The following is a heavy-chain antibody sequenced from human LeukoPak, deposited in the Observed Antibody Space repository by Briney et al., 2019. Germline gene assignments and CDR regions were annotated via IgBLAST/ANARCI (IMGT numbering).Heavy chain of an antibody. CDR3: AKGGYGGSYHPNHNWFDP. Sequence: QAGGSLRLSCAASGFTFSSYEMNWVRQAPGKGLEWVSYISSSGSTIYYADSVKGRFTISRDNAKNSLYLQMNSLRAEDTALYYCAKGGYGGSYHPNHNWFDPWGQGTLVTVSS. V-gene: IGHV3-48*03. CDR1: GFTFSSYE. D-gene: IGHD1-26*01. CDR2: ISSSGSTI. J-gene: IGHJ5*02.